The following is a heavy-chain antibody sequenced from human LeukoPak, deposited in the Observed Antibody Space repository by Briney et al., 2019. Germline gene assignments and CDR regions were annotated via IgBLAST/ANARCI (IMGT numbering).Heavy chain of an antibody. CDR2: ISSSSSTI. V-gene: IGHV3-48*01. Sequence: GGSLRLSCAASGFTFSSYSMNWVRQAPGKGLEWVSYISSSSSTIYYADSVKGRFTISRDNAKNSLYLQMNSLRAEDTAVYYCARTLGLTSWYYFDYWGQGTLVTVSS. D-gene: IGHD2-8*02. CDR3: ARTLGLTSWYYFDY. CDR1: GFTFSSYS. J-gene: IGHJ4*02.